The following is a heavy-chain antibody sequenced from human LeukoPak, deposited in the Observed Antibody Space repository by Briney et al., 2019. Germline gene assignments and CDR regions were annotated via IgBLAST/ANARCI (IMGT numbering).Heavy chain of an antibody. D-gene: IGHD5-18*01. CDR2: ISDDGTNK. CDR3: AKDNKRYSYDY. CDR1: GFTFSSYG. Sequence: TGGSLRLSCAASGFTFSSYGMHRVRQGPGKGLERVAVISDDGTNKYYTDSVKGRFTISRDSSKNTLFLQMNSLRVEDTAVYYCAKDNKRYSYDYWGQGTLVTVSS. J-gene: IGHJ4*02. V-gene: IGHV3-30*18.